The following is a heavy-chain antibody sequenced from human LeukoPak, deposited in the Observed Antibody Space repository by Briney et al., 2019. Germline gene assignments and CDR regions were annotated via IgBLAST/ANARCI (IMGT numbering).Heavy chain of an antibody. V-gene: IGHV4-34*01. Sequence: SETLSLTCAVYGGSFSGYYWSWIRQPPGKGLEWIGEINHSGSTNYNPSLKSRVTISVDTSKNQFSLKLSSVTAADTAVYYCARGGITMIVVVPRPSDYWGQGTLVTVSS. J-gene: IGHJ4*02. CDR3: ARGGITMIVVVPRPSDY. CDR2: INHSGST. CDR1: GGSFSGYY. D-gene: IGHD3-22*01.